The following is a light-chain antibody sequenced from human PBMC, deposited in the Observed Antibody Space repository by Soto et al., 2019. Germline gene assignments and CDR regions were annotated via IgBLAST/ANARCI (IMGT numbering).Light chain of an antibody. CDR2: DVS. J-gene: IGLJ3*02. CDR1: SSVVGGYNY. V-gene: IGLV2-11*01. Sequence: QSVLTQPRSVSGSPGQSVTISCTGTSSVVGGYNYVSWYQQHPGKAPKLMIYDVSKRPSGVPDRFSGSKSGNTASLTISGLQADYEADYYCCSYAGSYTWVFGGGTEVT. CDR3: CSYAGSYTWV.